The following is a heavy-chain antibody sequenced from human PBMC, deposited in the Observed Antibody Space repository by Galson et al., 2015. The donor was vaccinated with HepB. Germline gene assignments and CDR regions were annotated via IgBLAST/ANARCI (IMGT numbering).Heavy chain of an antibody. J-gene: IGHJ3*02. CDR1: GYTFTSYG. CDR3: ARGGDYYDSSGYAFDI. Sequence: SVKVSCKASGYTFTSYGISWVRQAPGQGLEWMGWISAYNGNTNYALKLQGRVTMTTDTSTSTAYMELRSLRSDDTAVYYCARGGDYYDSSGYAFDIWGQGTMVTVSS. V-gene: IGHV1-18*01. CDR2: ISAYNGNT. D-gene: IGHD3-22*01.